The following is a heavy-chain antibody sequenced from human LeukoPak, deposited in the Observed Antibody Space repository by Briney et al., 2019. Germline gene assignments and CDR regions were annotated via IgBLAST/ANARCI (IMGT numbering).Heavy chain of an antibody. CDR2: ITGDCKYI. D-gene: IGHD3-16*01. Sequence: GGSLRLSCAASGFIFKTYTMTWVRQAPGKGLEWVSSITGDCKYITYADSVKGRFTISRDNAKKSLYLQVASLRGDDTATYYCAREGNDYYYDQWGQGTLVTVSP. V-gene: IGHV3-21*01. CDR3: AREGNDYYYDQ. J-gene: IGHJ4*02. CDR1: GFIFKTYT.